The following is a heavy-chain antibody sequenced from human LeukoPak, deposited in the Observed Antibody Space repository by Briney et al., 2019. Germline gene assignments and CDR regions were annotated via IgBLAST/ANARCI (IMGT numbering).Heavy chain of an antibody. CDR2: IYYSGST. Sequence: SETLSLTCTVSGGSISSYYWSWIRQPPGKGLEWIGYIYYSGSTNYNPSPKSRVTISVDTSKNQFSLKLSSVIAADTAVYYCARLGVASAFDYWGQGTLVTVSS. D-gene: IGHD6-13*01. CDR1: GGSISSYY. CDR3: ARLGVASAFDY. J-gene: IGHJ4*02. V-gene: IGHV4-59*01.